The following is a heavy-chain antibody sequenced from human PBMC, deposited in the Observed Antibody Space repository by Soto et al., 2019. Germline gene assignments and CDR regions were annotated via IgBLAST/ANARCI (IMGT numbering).Heavy chain of an antibody. Sequence: HGESLKISCKASGYSFSSYWIGWVRQMPGKGLEWIGIIYPGDSDTTYSPSFQGQVTISADESITTAYLQWSSLKTSDTAMYYCERLPGGTTVDYWGLGTLVTVSS. CDR1: GYSFSSYW. CDR3: ERLPGGTTVDY. J-gene: IGHJ4*02. V-gene: IGHV5-51*01. CDR2: IYPGDSDT. D-gene: IGHD3-16*01.